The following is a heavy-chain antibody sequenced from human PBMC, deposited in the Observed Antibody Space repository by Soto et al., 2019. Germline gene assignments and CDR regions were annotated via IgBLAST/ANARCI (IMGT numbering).Heavy chain of an antibody. CDR1: GGSISSSSYY. V-gene: IGHV4-39*01. J-gene: IGHJ6*02. D-gene: IGHD5-12*01. CDR2: IYYSGST. Sequence: QLQLQESGPGLVKPSETLSLTCTVSGGSISSSSYYWGWIRQPPGKGLEWIGSIYYSGSTYYNPSLKSRVTISVDTSKNQFSLKLSSVTAADTAVYYCARLRFLREMATITEDYYGMDVWGQGTTVTVSS. CDR3: ARLRFLREMATITEDYYGMDV.